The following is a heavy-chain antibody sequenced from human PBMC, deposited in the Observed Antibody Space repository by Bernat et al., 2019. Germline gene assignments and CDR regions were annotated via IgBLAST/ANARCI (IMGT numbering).Heavy chain of an antibody. CDR2: ISSSGSYT. CDR3: ARDVTGTYFFDY. V-gene: IGHV3-11*06. Sequence: QVHLVESGGGLVKPGGSLRLSCAASEFTFSDYYMSWIRQAPGKGLEWDSSISSSGSYTYYADSVKGRFTISRDNAKKSLYLQMNSLRAEDTAVYYCARDVTGTYFFDYWGQGTLVTVSS. CDR1: EFTFSDYY. D-gene: IGHD1-20*01. J-gene: IGHJ4*02.